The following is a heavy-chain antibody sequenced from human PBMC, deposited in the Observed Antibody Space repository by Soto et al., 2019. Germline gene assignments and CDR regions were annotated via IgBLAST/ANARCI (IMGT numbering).Heavy chain of an antibody. Sequence: GASVKVSCKASGYTFSVNYMHWVRQAPGQGLEWMGRINPNSGGTNYAQKFQGRVTMTRDTSISTVYMELSRLRSDDTAVYYCARDYSPAEDTWNDAYTWFDPWGQGTLVTVSS. CDR3: ARDYSPAEDTWNDAYTWFDP. V-gene: IGHV1-2*02. CDR1: GYTFSVNY. D-gene: IGHD1-20*01. J-gene: IGHJ5*02. CDR2: INPNSGGT.